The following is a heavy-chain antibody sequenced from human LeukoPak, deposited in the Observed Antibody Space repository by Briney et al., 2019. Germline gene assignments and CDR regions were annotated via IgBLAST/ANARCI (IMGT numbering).Heavy chain of an antibody. CDR1: GGSISSSSYY. CDR2: IYYSGST. V-gene: IGHV4-39*07. J-gene: IGHJ3*02. CDR3: ARDKANDAFDI. Sequence: SETLSLTCTVSGGSISSSSYYWGWLRQPPGKGLEWIGSIYYSGSTYYNPSLKSRVTISVDTSKNQFSLKLSSVTAADTAVYYCARDKANDAFDIWGQGTMVTVSS.